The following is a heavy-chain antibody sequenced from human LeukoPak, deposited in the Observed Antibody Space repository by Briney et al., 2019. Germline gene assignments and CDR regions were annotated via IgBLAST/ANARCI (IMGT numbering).Heavy chain of an antibody. D-gene: IGHD3-22*01. CDR1: GFTFPSPV. J-gene: IGHJ4*02. CDR3: AADIDYYDGSGYYKNFDY. CDR2: IVVASDNT. Sequence: GASVRVSCKPSGFTFPSPVVHGVGQAGGQPLGWMGWIVVASDNTDYAQKFQERVTITRDMSTTTAYMELSSLRSEDTAVYYCAADIDYYDGSGYYKNFDYWGQGTLVTVSS. V-gene: IGHV1-58*01.